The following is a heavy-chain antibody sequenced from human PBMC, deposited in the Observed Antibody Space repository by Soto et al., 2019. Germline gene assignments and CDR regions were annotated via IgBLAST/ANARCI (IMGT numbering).Heavy chain of an antibody. CDR1: GFTFSSYS. V-gene: IGHV3-48*02. CDR3: ARLVAADWFDP. CDR2: ISSSSTI. D-gene: IGHD2-2*01. Sequence: GGSLRLSCAASGFTFSSYSMNWVRQAPGKGLEWVSYISSSSTIYYADSVKGRFTISRDNAKNSLYLQMNSLRDEGTAVYYCARLVAADWFDPWGQGTLVTVSS. J-gene: IGHJ5*02.